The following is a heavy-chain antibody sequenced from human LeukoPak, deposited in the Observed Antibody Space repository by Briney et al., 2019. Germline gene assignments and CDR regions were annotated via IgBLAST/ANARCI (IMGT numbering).Heavy chain of an antibody. CDR1: GYTFTSYG. J-gene: IGHJ5*02. D-gene: IGHD6-13*01. CDR3: AREIAAAEGSNWSDP. V-gene: IGHV1-18*01. CDR2: ISAYNGNT. Sequence: ASVKVSCKASGYTFTSYGISWVRQAPGQGLEWMGWISAYNGNTNYAQKLQGRVTMTTDTSTSTAYMELRSLRSDDTAVYYCAREIAAAEGSNWSDPWGQGTLVTVSS.